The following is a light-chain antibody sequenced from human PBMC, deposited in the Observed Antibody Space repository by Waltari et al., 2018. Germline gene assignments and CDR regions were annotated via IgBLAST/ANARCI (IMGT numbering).Light chain of an antibody. CDR1: RNLLYSPNNKNF. CDR2: WAS. J-gene: IGKJ2*01. Sequence: DIVMTQSPDSLVVSLGERATINCKSSRNLLYSPNNKNFLAWYQQKPGQPPKLLIYWASTRESGVPDRFTGSGSGTDFSLTIGSLQAEDVAVYYCQQYYDTPYTFGQGTKLEIK. V-gene: IGKV4-1*01. CDR3: QQYYDTPYT.